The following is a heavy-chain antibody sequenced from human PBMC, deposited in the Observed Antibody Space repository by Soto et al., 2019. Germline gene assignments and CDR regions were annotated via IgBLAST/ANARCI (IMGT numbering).Heavy chain of an antibody. D-gene: IGHD6-19*01. CDR3: ARVSGWYVLDY. CDR2: INAGNGNT. CDR1: GYTFTSYY. J-gene: IGHJ4*02. V-gene: IGHV1-3*01. Sequence: GASVKVSCKASGYTFTSYYMHCARQAPGQGLEWMGWINAGNGNTKYSQKFQGRVTITRDTSASTAYMELSSLRSEDTAVYYCARVSGWYVLDYWGQGTLVTVSS.